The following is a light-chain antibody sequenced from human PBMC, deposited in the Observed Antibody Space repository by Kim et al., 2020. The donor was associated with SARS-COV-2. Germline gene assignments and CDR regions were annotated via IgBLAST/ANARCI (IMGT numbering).Light chain of an antibody. CDR2: CDS. Sequence: PGKTARVSCGGHSIGSKSVHWYQQQSGQAPGLVIYCDSDRPSGIPGRFSGSNSGNTATLTISRVEAGDEDDYYCQVWDSSSDHRVVFGGGTKVTVL. V-gene: IGLV3-21*04. CDR3: QVWDSSSDHRVV. CDR1: SIGSKS. J-gene: IGLJ2*01.